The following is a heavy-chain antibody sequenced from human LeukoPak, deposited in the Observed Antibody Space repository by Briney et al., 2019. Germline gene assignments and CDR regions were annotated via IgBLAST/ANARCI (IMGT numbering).Heavy chain of an antibody. CDR2: IVPIFGTA. V-gene: IGHV1-69*01. CDR1: GGTFSSCA. Sequence: ASVKVSCKASGGTFSSCAISWVRQAPGQGLEWMGGIVPIFGTANYAQKFQGRVTITADESTSTAYMELSSLRSEDTTVYYCADGYYDSSGYFLDYWGQGTLVTVSS. D-gene: IGHD3-22*01. J-gene: IGHJ4*02. CDR3: ADGYYDSSGYFLDY.